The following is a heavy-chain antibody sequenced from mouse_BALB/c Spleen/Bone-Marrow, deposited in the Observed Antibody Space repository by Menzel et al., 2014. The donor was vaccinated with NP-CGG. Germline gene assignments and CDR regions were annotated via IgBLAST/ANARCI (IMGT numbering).Heavy chain of an antibody. CDR1: GFNIKDTY. J-gene: IGHJ1*01. V-gene: IGHV14-3*02. CDR2: IDPANGNT. CDR3: ATMITDWYFDV. D-gene: IGHD2-4*01. Sequence: EVQGVESGAELVKPGASVKLSCTASGFNIKDTYMHWVKQRPEQGLEWIGRIDPANGNTKYDPKFQGKAIITADTSSNTAYLQLSSLTSEDTAVYYCATMITDWYFDVWGAGTTVTASS.